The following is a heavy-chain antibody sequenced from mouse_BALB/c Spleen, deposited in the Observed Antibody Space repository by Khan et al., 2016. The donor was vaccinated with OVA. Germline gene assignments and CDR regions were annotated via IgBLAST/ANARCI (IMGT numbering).Heavy chain of an antibody. J-gene: IGHJ2*01. D-gene: IGHD1-1*01. V-gene: IGHV1-7*01. Sequence: QVQLKQSGAELAKPGASVKMSCKASGYTFIIYWILWIKQRPGQGLEWIGYINPSTGYTEYNQNFKDKATLTADISSSTAYMQLSSLTSEDSAVYYCARRGLRWDFDYWGQGTTLTVSS. CDR2: INPSTGYT. CDR1: GYTFIIYW. CDR3: ARRGLRWDFDY.